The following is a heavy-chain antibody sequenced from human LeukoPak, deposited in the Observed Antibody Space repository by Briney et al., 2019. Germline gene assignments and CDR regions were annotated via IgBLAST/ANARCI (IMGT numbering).Heavy chain of an antibody. CDR3: AKADSSGWYSTADY. D-gene: IGHD6-19*01. CDR2: IRYDGSNK. Sequence: RGSLRLSCAASGFTFSSYGMHWVRQAPGKGLERVAFIRYDGSNKYYADSVKGRFTISRDNSKNTLYLQMNSLRAEDTAVYYCAKADSSGWYSTADYWGQGTLVTVSS. CDR1: GFTFSSYG. J-gene: IGHJ4*02. V-gene: IGHV3-30*02.